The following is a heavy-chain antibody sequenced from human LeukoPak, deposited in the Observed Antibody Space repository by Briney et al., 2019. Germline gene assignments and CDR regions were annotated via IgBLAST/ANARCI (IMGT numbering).Heavy chain of an antibody. J-gene: IGHJ5*02. D-gene: IGHD3-22*01. CDR1: GGSISSYY. V-gene: IGHV4-59*08. Sequence: SETLSLTCTVSGGSISSYYWSWIRQPPGKGLEWIGYIYYSGSTNYNPSLKSRVTISVDTSRNQFSLKLSSVTAADTAVYYCARSTYYYDSSGSPVVWFDPWGQGTLVTVSS. CDR3: ARSTYYYDSSGSPVVWFDP. CDR2: IYYSGST.